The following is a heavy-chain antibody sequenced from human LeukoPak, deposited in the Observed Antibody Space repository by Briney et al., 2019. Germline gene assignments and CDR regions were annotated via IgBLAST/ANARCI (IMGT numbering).Heavy chain of an antibody. CDR3: LRSGMAITPKPPFDY. V-gene: IGHV3-23*01. CDR2: ISGSGGST. J-gene: IGHJ4*02. D-gene: IGHD5-24*01. CDR1: GGSISSSN. Sequence: PSGTLSLTCAVSGGSISSSNWWSWVRQAPGKGLEWVSAISGSGGSTYYADSVKGRFTISRDNSKNTLYLQMNSLRAEDTAVYYCLRSGMAITPKPPFDYWGQGTLVTVSS.